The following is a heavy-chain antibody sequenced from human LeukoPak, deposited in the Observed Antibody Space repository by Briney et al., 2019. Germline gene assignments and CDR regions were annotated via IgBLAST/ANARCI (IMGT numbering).Heavy chain of an antibody. CDR2: INPNSGGT. D-gene: IGHD3-22*01. V-gene: IGHV1-2*02. CDR1: GYTFTGYY. CDR3: ARLGYSYYDSSGYYYFDY. J-gene: IGHJ4*02. Sequence: ASVKVSCKASGYTFTGYYMHWVRQAPGQGLEWMGWINPNSGGTNYAQKLQGRVTMTTDTSTSTAYMELRSLRSDDTAVYYCARLGYSYYDSSGYYYFDYWGQGTLVTVSS.